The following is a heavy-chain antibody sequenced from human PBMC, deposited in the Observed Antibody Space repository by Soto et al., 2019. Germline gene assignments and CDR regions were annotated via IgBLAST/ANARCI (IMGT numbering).Heavy chain of an antibody. CDR2: INNDGSHT. CDR3: TRDSPHRRLDP. CDR1: GFTFSNYW. V-gene: IGHV3-74*01. J-gene: IGHJ5*02. Sequence: EVQLVESGGDLVQPGGSLRLSCAASGFTFSNYWMHWVRQAPGKGLVWVSRINNDGSHTLYADSVKGRFTISRDNAKNTLYLQMNSLRTEDTAVYYCTRDSPHRRLDPWGQGTLVTVSS.